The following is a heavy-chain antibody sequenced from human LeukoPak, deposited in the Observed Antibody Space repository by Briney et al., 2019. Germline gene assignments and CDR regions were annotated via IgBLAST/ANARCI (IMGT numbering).Heavy chain of an antibody. J-gene: IGHJ6*02. CDR1: GDSVSSNRIG. D-gene: IGHD6-13*01. Sequence: SQTLSLTCAISGDSVSSNRIGWNWLRQSPSGGLEWLGRTYYRSKWYNDYAVSVKSRMTINPDTSKNQFSLQLNSVTPEDTAVYYCTRDRRAAAGGKWCYYGMDVWGQGTTVTVSS. CDR3: TRDRRAAAGGKWCYYGMDV. CDR2: TYYRSKWYN. V-gene: IGHV6-1*01.